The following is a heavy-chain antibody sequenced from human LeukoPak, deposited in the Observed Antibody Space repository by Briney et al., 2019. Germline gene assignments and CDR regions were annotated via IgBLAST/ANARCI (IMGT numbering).Heavy chain of an antibody. V-gene: IGHV1-3*01. Sequence: ASVKVSCKASGYTFTSYATHWVRQAPGQRFEWMGWINAGNGNTRYSQKFQGRVTITRDTSASTASMELSSLRSEDTAVYYCARGDDYKYFDCWGQGTLVTVSS. J-gene: IGHJ4*02. CDR3: ARGDDYKYFDC. D-gene: IGHD4/OR15-4a*01. CDR1: GYTFTSYA. CDR2: INAGNGNT.